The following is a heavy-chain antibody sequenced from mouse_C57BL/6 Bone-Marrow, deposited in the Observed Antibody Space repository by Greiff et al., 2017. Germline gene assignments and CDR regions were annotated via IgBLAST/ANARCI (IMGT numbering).Heavy chain of an antibody. D-gene: IGHD2-3*01. CDR3: ARDGYLYCYALDY. Sequence: QVQLQQSGAELAKPGASVKLSCKASGYTFTSYWMHWVKQRPGQGLEWIGYINPGSGYTKYTQKFKDKATLTADKSSITAYMPLSSLTYEDSAVYYGARDGYLYCYALDYWGQGTSVTVSS. CDR2: INPGSGYT. CDR1: GYTFTSYW. J-gene: IGHJ4*01. V-gene: IGHV1-7*01.